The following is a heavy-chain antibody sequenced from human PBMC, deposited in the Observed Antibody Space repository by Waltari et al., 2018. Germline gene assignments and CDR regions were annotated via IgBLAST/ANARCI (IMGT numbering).Heavy chain of an antibody. D-gene: IGHD6-13*01. V-gene: IGHV4-59*01. J-gene: IGHJ5*02. Sequence: QVQLQESGPGLVKPSETLSLTCTVSGGSISSYYSHAIRQPPGKGLEWIGYIYYSGSTNYNPSLKSRVTISVDTSKNQFSLKLSSVTAADTAVYYCARDRKRSSSPHNWFDPWGQGTLVTVSS. CDR1: GGSISSYY. CDR2: IYYSGST. CDR3: ARDRKRSSSPHNWFDP.